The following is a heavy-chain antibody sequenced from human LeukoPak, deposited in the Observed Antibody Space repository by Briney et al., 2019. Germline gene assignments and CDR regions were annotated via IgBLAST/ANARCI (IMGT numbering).Heavy chain of an antibody. D-gene: IGHD2-21*02. Sequence: GGSLRLSCAASGFTFSSYAMSWVRQAPGKGLEWVSAISGSGGSTYYADSVKGRFTISRDNSKNTLYLQMNSLRAEDTAVYYCAKDKHIVVVTAIRRTYYFDYWGQGTLVTVSS. CDR2: ISGSGGST. CDR1: GFTFSSYA. CDR3: AKDKHIVVVTAIRRTYYFDY. V-gene: IGHV3-23*01. J-gene: IGHJ4*02.